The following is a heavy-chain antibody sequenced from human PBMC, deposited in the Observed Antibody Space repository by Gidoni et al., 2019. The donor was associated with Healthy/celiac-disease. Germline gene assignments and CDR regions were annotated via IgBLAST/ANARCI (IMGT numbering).Heavy chain of an antibody. CDR3: ARRGSVVPAAIKYAFDI. Sequence: QLQLQESGPGLVKPSETLSLICTVSGGSISSSSYYWGWIRQPPGKGLEWIGSIYYSGSTYYNPSLKSRVTISVDTSKNQFSLKLSSVTAADTAVYYCARRGSVVPAAIKYAFDIWGQGTMVTVSS. CDR2: IYYSGST. V-gene: IGHV4-39*01. CDR1: GGSISSSSYY. J-gene: IGHJ3*02. D-gene: IGHD2-2*01.